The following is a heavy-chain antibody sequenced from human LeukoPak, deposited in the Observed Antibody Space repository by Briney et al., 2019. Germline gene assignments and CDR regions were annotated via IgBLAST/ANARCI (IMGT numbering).Heavy chain of an antibody. CDR2: ISYDGSHK. CDR3: AREREPDGYGYVVDY. V-gene: IGHV3-30*01. D-gene: IGHD5-18*01. CDR1: GFTFSDYA. Sequence: PGGSLRLSCAASGFTFSDYAMHWVRQAPGKGLEWVAVISYDGSHKYYADSVKGRFTISRDDSKNTLYLQMKSLRAEDTSMYFCAREREPDGYGYVVDYWGQGTLVTVSS. J-gene: IGHJ4*02.